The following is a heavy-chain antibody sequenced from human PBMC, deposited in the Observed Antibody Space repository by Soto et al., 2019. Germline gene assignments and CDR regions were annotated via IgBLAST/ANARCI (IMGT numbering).Heavy chain of an antibody. CDR3: SRRGYIGYYYYYLDV. CDR2: MNPNSGNT. CDR1: GYTFTSFD. V-gene: IGHV1-8*02. J-gene: IGHJ6*03. Sequence: QAQLVQSGAEVKKPGASVKVSCKASGYTFTSFDINWVRQASGQGLEWMGWMNPNSGNTGIAQKFQGRVNMTRNNSISTAYMELNSLGSEDTAVYYCSRRGYIGYYYYYLDVWGKGTTVTVSS. D-gene: IGHD5-12*01.